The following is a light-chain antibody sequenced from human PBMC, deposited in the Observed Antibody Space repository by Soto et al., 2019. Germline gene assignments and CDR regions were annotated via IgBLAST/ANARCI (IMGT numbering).Light chain of an antibody. CDR3: QQYNSYPLT. J-gene: IGKJ4*01. Sequence: DIQRTQSPSTLSASVGDRVSITCRASQSISTWLAWYQQKPGKAPKVLISDASSLESGVPSRFGGSGSGTEFTLTISSLQPDDFATYYCQQYNSYPLTFGGGTKVDI. CDR1: QSISTW. V-gene: IGKV1-5*01. CDR2: DAS.